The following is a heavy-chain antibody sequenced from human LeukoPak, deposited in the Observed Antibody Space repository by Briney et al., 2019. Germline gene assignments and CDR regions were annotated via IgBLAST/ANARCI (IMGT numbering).Heavy chain of an antibody. CDR3: ARVGLRFGELLTRHRLDYFDY. V-gene: IGHV4-4*02. D-gene: IGHD3-10*01. J-gene: IGHJ4*02. CDR2: IYHSGST. Sequence: SGTLSLTCAVSGGSISSSNWWSWVRQPPGKGLEWIGEIYHSGSTNYNPSLKSRVTISVDKSKNQFSLKLSSVTAADTAVYYCARVGLRFGELLTRHRLDYFDYWGQGTLVTVSS. CDR1: GGSISSSNW.